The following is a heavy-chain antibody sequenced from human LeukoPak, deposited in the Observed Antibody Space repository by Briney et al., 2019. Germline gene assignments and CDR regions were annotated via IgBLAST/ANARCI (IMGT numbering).Heavy chain of an antibody. J-gene: IGHJ4*02. CDR3: ARGMIVVVPAAIAFDY. Sequence: SETLSLTCAVYGGSFSGYYWSWIRQPPGKGLEWIGEINHSGSTNYSPSLKSRVTISVDTSKNQFSLKLSSVTAADTAVYYCARGMIVVVPAAIAFDYWGQGTLVTVSS. V-gene: IGHV4-34*01. CDR2: INHSGST. D-gene: IGHD2-2*01. CDR1: GGSFSGYY.